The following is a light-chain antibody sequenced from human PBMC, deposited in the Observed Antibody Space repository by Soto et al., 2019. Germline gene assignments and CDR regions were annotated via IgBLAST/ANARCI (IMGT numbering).Light chain of an antibody. V-gene: IGKV3-15*01. Sequence: IVMTHSPATLSVSPGERATLSCRASQSVSSKLAWYQQKPGQAPRLLIYAASTRATGIPARFSGSGSGTEFTLTISSLQSEDFAVYYCQQYKDWSITFGQGTRLEIK. CDR1: QSVSSK. J-gene: IGKJ5*01. CDR3: QQYKDWSIT. CDR2: AAS.